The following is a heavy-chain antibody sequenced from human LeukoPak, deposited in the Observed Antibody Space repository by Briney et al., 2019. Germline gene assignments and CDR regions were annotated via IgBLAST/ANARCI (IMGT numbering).Heavy chain of an antibody. V-gene: IGHV4-61*02. CDR2: IYTSGST. CDR1: GGSISGNSYY. Sequence: SETLSLTCTVSGGSISGNSYYWGSIRQPAGKGLEWIGLIYTSGSTHNNPSLKSRVTISVDTSKNQFSLRLSSVTAADTAVYYCAREGEGRSSLDYWGQGTLVTVS. J-gene: IGHJ4*02. CDR3: AREGEGRSSLDY. D-gene: IGHD6-6*01.